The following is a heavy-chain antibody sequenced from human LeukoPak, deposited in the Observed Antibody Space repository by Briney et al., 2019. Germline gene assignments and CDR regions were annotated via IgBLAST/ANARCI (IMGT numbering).Heavy chain of an antibody. J-gene: IGHJ4*02. CDR2: IYHSGTT. Sequence: SETLSLTCTASGDSMTRGGYFWSWVRQHPGKGLEWIGFIYHSGTTFYNPSLEGRAAISVDTSQNQFSLKLTSVTAADTAVYYCARTVDYRDYFDYWGQGTLVTVSS. D-gene: IGHD4-11*01. V-gene: IGHV4-31*03. CDR3: ARTVDYRDYFDY. CDR1: GDSMTRGGYF.